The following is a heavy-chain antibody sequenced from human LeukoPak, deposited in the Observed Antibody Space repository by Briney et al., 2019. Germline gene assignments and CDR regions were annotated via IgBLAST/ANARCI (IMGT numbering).Heavy chain of an antibody. Sequence: SESLSLTCSVSNAFFSTYYWGWIRQPPGKRLEWIGYILSSVSSNTHYNPSLNGRVTISVDTSKNQFSLTLNSVTAADTAVYYCARAGDGYYYYYYMDVWGKGTTVTVSS. J-gene: IGHJ6*03. CDR2: ILSSVSS. D-gene: IGHD5-24*01. CDR1: NAFFSTYY. V-gene: IGHV4-59*08. CDR3: ARAGDGYYYYYYMDV.